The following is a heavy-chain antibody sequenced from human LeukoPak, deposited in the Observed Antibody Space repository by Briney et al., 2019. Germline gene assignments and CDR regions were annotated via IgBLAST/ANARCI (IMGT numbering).Heavy chain of an antibody. V-gene: IGHV4-59*08. CDR1: GGSINSYY. Sequence: SETLSLTCTVSGGSINSYYWSWIRQPPGKGLGWIGYISYSGYTHYSPSLQSRVTISVDTSKNQFSLRLSSVTAADTAVYYCARHIAIGGTCLHYGGQGTPVTVSS. J-gene: IGHJ4*02. CDR2: ISYSGYT. D-gene: IGHD2/OR15-2a*01. CDR3: ARHIAIGGTCLHY.